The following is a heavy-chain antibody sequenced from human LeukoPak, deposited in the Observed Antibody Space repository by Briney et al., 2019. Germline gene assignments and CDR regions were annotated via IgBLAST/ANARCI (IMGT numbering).Heavy chain of an antibody. D-gene: IGHD3-10*01. Sequence: SETLSLTCTVSGGSISSSIYYWGWIRQPPGKGLEWIGSVYYSGSTYYNPSLKSRVTISVDTSKNQFSLKLSSVTAADTAVYYCARLRGSYGSYYFDYWGQGTLVTVSS. V-gene: IGHV4-39*01. CDR3: ARLRGSYGSYYFDY. CDR2: VYYSGST. J-gene: IGHJ4*02. CDR1: GGSISSSIYY.